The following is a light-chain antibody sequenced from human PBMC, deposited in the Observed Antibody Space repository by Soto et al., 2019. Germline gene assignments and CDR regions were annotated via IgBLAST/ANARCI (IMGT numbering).Light chain of an antibody. J-gene: IGKJ1*01. Sequence: DIQMTQSPSTLSASVRDRVTITCRASQTISSWLAWFQQRPGRAPKFLIYKASSLKNGVPLRVSGSGSGTEFTLTISSLQPDDFATYYCQQYNTFWTFGPGTKVDIK. V-gene: IGKV1-5*03. CDR2: KAS. CDR1: QTISSW. CDR3: QQYNTFWT.